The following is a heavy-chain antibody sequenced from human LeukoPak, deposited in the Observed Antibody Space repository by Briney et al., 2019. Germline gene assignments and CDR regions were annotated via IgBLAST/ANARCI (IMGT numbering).Heavy chain of an antibody. CDR1: GGSFSGYY. CDR3: ARLEYGSWYFDY. V-gene: IGHV4-34*01. J-gene: IGHJ4*02. D-gene: IGHD3-10*01. Sequence: SETLSLTCAVYGGSFSGYYWSWIRQPPGKALEWIGEINHSGSTNYNPSLKSRVTISVDTSKNQFSLKLSSVTAADTAVYYCARLEYGSWYFDYWGQGTLVTVSS. CDR2: INHSGST.